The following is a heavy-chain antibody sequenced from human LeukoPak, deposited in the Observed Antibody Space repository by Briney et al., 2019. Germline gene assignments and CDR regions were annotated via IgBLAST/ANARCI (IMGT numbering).Heavy chain of an antibody. D-gene: IGHD6-19*01. CDR2: ISYDGSNK. V-gene: IGHV3-30-3*01. CDR1: GFTFSSYA. Sequence: GGSLRLSCAASGFTFSSYAMHWVRQAPGKGLEWVAVISYDGSNKYYADSVKGRFTISRDNSKNTLYLQMISLRAEDTALYYCVRCVTGWPNWFDPWGQGTLVTVSS. J-gene: IGHJ5*02. CDR3: VRCVTGWPNWFDP.